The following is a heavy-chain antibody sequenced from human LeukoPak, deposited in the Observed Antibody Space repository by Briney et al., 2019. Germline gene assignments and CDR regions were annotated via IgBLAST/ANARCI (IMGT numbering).Heavy chain of an antibody. Sequence: SETLSLTCTVSGGSISSYYWSWIRQPPGKGLEWIGYIYYSGSTNYNPSLKSRVTISVDTSNNHFSLRLTSVTAADTAVYYCARDRDDSTNYTPYYFDYWGQGALVAVSS. D-gene: IGHD2-8*01. V-gene: IGHV4-59*12. CDR1: GGSISSYY. J-gene: IGHJ4*02. CDR3: ARDRDDSTNYTPYYFDY. CDR2: IYYSGST.